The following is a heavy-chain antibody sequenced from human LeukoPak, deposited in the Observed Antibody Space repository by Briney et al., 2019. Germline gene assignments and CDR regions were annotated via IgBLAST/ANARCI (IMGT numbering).Heavy chain of an antibody. V-gene: IGHV1-8*03. CDR2: MNPNSGNT. CDR1: GYTFTDYY. Sequence: ASVKVSCKASGYTFTDYYIHWVRQAPGQGLEWMGWMNPNSGNTGYAQKFQGRVTITRNTSISTAYMELSSLRSEDTAVYYCARGLGARAFDIRGQGTMVTVSS. CDR3: ARGLGARAFDI. J-gene: IGHJ3*02.